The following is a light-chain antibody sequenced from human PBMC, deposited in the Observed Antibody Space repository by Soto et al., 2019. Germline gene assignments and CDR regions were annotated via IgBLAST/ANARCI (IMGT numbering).Light chain of an antibody. CDR2: DDS. CDR1: KIGSKS. J-gene: IGLJ3*02. Sequence: SYELTQPPSVSVAPGQTARITCGGNKIGSKSVHWYQQKAGQAPVLVVYDDSDRPSGIPERFSGSNFENTATLTISRVEAGDEADYYCQVWDGTSNHVVFGGGTKLTVL. CDR3: QVWDGTSNHVV. V-gene: IGLV3-21*02.